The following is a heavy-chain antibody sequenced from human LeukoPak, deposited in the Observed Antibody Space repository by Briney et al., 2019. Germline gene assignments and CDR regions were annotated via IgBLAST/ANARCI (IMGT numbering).Heavy chain of an antibody. D-gene: IGHD3-3*01. J-gene: IGHJ4*02. CDR1: GYTFTGYY. CDR3: ARDLFWSGYYYFDY. CDR2: IDANSGGT. V-gene: IGHV1-2*02. Sequence: ASVKVSCKASGYTFTGYYMHWVRQAPGQGLEWMSWIDANSGGTNYAQKFQGRITMTRDTSISTAYMDLSRLTSDDTAVYYCARDLFWSGYYYFDYWGQGSLVTVSS.